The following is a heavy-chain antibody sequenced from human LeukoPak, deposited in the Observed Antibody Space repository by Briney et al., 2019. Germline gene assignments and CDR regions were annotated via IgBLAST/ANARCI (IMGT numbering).Heavy chain of an antibody. CDR1: GGSFSGYS. CDR2: INHSGST. CDR3: ARDRYGGNSGEFDY. V-gene: IGHV4-34*01. D-gene: IGHD4-23*01. Sequence: SETLSLTCAVYGGSFSGYSWSWIRQPPGKGLEWIGEINHSGSTNYNPSLKSRVTISVDTSKNQFSLKLSSVTAADTAVYYCARDRYGGNSGEFDYWGLGTLVTVSS. J-gene: IGHJ4*02.